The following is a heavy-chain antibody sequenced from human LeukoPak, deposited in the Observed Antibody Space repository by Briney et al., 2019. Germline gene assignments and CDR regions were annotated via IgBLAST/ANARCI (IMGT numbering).Heavy chain of an antibody. CDR2: IKTDGTTT. CDR1: GFTFRDYW. V-gene: IGHV3-74*03. Sequence: GGSLRLSCIASGFTFRDYWMHWVRQVPGKGLVWVSLIKTDGTTTAYADSVKGRFSISRDNAKSTLYLQMNSLRVEDTGIYYCAKNSGPGVNYFDPWGQGTLVTVSS. CDR3: AKNSGPGVNYFDP. D-gene: IGHD1-7*01. J-gene: IGHJ5*02.